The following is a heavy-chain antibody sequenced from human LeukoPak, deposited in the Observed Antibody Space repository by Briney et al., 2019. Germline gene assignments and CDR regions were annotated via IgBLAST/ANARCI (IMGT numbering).Heavy chain of an antibody. J-gene: IGHJ4*02. Sequence: ASVKVSCKASGYTFTSYGISWVRQAPGQGREGMGWIGAYNGNTNYAQKLQGRVTMTTDTSTSTVYMELRSLRSDDTAVYYCARDHYYYGSGSYHGYWGQGTLVTVSS. V-gene: IGHV1-18*01. CDR1: GYTFTSYG. CDR2: IGAYNGNT. CDR3: ARDHYYYGSGSYHGY. D-gene: IGHD3-10*01.